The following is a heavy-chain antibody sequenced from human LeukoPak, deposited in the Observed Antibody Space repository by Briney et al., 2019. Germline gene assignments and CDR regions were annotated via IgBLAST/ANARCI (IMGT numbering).Heavy chain of an antibody. Sequence: GGSLRLSCAASGFSFRSYGMHWVRQAPGKGLEWVSVIWYDGNNEYYADSVKGRFSISRDNSKNTLYLQMNSLRAEDTAVYYCARGSYSSGWSYWGQGTLVTVSS. CDR1: GFSFRSYG. V-gene: IGHV3-33*01. J-gene: IGHJ4*02. D-gene: IGHD6-19*01. CDR3: ARGSYSSGWSY. CDR2: IWYDGNNE.